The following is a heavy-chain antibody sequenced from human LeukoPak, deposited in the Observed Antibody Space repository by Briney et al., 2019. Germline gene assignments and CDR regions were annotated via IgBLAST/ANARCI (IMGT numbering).Heavy chain of an antibody. CDR1: GFTFSSYA. CDR3: AKGVVVAPDVTPFDY. V-gene: IGHV3-23*01. CDR2: ISGSGGST. J-gene: IGHJ4*02. Sequence: PGGSLRLSCAVSGFTFSSYAMSWVRQAPGKGLEWVSAISGSGGSTYYADSVKGRFTISRDNSKNTLYLQMNSLRAEDTAVYYCAKGVVVAPDVTPFDYWGQGTLVTVSS. D-gene: IGHD2-2*01.